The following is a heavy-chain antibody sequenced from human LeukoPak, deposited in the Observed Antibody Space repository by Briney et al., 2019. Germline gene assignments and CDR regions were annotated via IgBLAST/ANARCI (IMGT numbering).Heavy chain of an antibody. Sequence: SETLSLTCAVYGGSFSGYYWSWIRQPPGKGLEWIGEINHSGSTNYNPSLKSRVTISVDTSKNQFSLKLSSVTAADTAVYYCARDGQQLALDYWGQGTLVTVSS. CDR3: ARDGQQLALDY. CDR2: INHSGST. J-gene: IGHJ4*02. D-gene: IGHD6-13*01. CDR1: GGSFSGYY. V-gene: IGHV4-34*01.